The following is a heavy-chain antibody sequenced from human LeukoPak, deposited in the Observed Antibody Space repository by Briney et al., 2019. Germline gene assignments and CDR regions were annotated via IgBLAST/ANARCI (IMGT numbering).Heavy chain of an antibody. CDR2: IYSGGST. J-gene: IGHJ2*01. V-gene: IGHV3-53*01. D-gene: IGHD3-22*01. CDR1: GFTVSTNY. Sequence: PGGSLRLSCAASGFTVSTNYMSWVRQAPGKGLEWVSIIYSGGSTSYADSVKGRFTISRDISKNTLFLQMSSLRAEDTAVYYCARSPRIYDNSGYYLVEYFDLWGRGTVVTVSS. CDR3: ARSPRIYDNSGYYLVEYFDL.